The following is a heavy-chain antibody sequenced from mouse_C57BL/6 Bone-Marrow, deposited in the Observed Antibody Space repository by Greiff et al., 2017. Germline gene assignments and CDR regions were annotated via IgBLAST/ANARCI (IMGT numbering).Heavy chain of an antibody. CDR3: ARCPGSSIDY. J-gene: IGHJ2*01. CDR2: IHPNSGST. D-gene: IGHD1-1*01. CDR1: GYTFTSYW. V-gene: IGHV1-64*01. Sequence: QVQLQQSGAELVKPGASVKLSCKASGYTFTSYWMHWVKQRPGQGLEWIGMIHPNSGSTNYNEKFKSKATLTVDKSSSTAYMQLSSLTSEDSAVYYCARCPGSSIDYWGQGTTLTVSS.